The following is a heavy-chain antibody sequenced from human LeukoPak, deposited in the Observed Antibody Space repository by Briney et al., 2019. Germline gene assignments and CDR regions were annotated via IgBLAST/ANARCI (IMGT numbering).Heavy chain of an antibody. CDR3: AKDPARSYSSGWGDNFDY. J-gene: IGHJ4*02. CDR2: ISGSGGST. CDR1: GFTFSSYA. D-gene: IGHD6-19*01. Sequence: GGSLRLSCAASGFTFSSYAMSWVRQAPGKGLEWVSAISGSGGSTYYADSVKGRFTISRDNSKNTLYLQMNSLRAEDTAVYYCAKDPARSYSSGWGDNFDYWGQGTLVTVSS. V-gene: IGHV3-23*01.